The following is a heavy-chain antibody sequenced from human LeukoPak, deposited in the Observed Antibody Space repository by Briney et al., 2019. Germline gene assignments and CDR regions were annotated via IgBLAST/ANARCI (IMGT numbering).Heavy chain of an antibody. V-gene: IGHV4-39*07. Sequence: SETLSLTCTVSGGSISSSSYYWGWIRQPPGKGLEWIGSIYYSGSTYYNPSLKSRVTISVDTSKNQFSLKLSSVTAADTAVYFCARENYCNGGSCYAEAFEIWGQGTLVTVSS. CDR1: GGSISSSSYY. J-gene: IGHJ3*02. CDR2: IYYSGST. CDR3: ARENYCNGGSCYAEAFEI. D-gene: IGHD2-15*01.